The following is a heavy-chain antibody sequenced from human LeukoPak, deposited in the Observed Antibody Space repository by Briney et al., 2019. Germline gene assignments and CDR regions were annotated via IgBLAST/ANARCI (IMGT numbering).Heavy chain of an antibody. D-gene: IGHD3-22*01. V-gene: IGHV3-48*03. CDR2: ISRTGNSI. Sequence: GGSLRLSCAASGFTLTSYEMNWVRLAPGKGLEWISYISRTGNSIYYADSVKGRFTVSRDSAKNSLYLQMNSLRAEDTAVYYCARDRRYYDSSGYYPNYYFDYWGQGTLVTVSS. CDR1: GFTLTSYE. CDR3: ARDRRYYDSSGYYPNYYFDY. J-gene: IGHJ4*02.